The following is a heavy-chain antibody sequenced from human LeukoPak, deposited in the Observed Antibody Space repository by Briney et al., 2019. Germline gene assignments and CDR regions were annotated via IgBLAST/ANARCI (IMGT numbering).Heavy chain of an antibody. CDR3: ARAIAAQEFDY. CDR1: GGSISSSY. J-gene: IGHJ4*02. V-gene: IGHV4-59*01. CDR2: ISYSGST. Sequence: PSETLSLTCTVSGGSISSSYWSWIRQPPGKGLEWIGDISYSGSTNYNPSLKSRVTISADTSKNQFSLKLSSVTAADTAVYYCARAIAAQEFDYWGQGTLVTVSS. D-gene: IGHD6-6*01.